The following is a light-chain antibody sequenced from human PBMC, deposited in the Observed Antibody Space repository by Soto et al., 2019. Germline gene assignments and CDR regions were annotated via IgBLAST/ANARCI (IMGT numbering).Light chain of an antibody. Sequence: QAVLTQPRSVSGSPGQSVTISCTGTSSDVGGYNYVSWYQQHPGKAPKLMIYDVSKRPSGVPDRFSGSKSGNTASLTISGLQAADEVDYYCSLYTSENTYVFGTGTKVTVL. J-gene: IGLJ1*01. CDR3: SLYTSENTYV. V-gene: IGLV2-11*01. CDR1: SSDVGGYNY. CDR2: DVS.